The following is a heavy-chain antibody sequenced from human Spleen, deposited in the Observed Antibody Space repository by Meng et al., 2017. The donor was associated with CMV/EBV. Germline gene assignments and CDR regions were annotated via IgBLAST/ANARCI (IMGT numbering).Heavy chain of an antibody. CDR1: GFTFSSYA. Sequence: GESLKISCAASGFTFSSYAMNWVRQAPGTGLEWVSSISSTSSYIYYADSGKGRFTISRDNARNSLYLQMNSLRAEETAVYYCAKSWDGLDVWGQGTTVTVSS. CDR2: ISSTSSYI. CDR3: AKSWDGLDV. V-gene: IGHV3-21*01. D-gene: IGHD3-16*01. J-gene: IGHJ6*02.